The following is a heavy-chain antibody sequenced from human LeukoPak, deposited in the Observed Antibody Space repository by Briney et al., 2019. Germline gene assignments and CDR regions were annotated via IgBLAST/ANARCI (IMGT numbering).Heavy chain of an antibody. CDR2: IYPGDSDA. CDR1: GYSFTNYW. Sequence: GAALKISCKGFGYSFTNYWIGWVGQMRGKGLEWMGSIYPGDSDARYSPSFQGQVTISADKSITTAHLQWSSLKPSDTAVYYCASYLYSSGFCHFDYWGQGALVTVSS. J-gene: IGHJ4*02. CDR3: ASYLYSSGFCHFDY. D-gene: IGHD6-25*01. V-gene: IGHV5-51*01.